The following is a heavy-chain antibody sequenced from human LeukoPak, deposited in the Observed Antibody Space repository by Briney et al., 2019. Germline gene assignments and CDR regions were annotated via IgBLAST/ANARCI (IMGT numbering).Heavy chain of an antibody. J-gene: IGHJ4*02. V-gene: IGHV1-2*02. CDR1: GYTFTGYY. Sequence: ASVKVSCKASGYTFTGYYMHWVRQAPGQGLEWMGWINPNSGGTNCAQKFQGRVTMTRDTSISTAYMELSRLRSDDTAVYYCARGRDTYYYGSGSYYMDYWGQGTLVTVSS. D-gene: IGHD3-10*01. CDR3: ARGRDTYYYGSGSYYMDY. CDR2: INPNSGGT.